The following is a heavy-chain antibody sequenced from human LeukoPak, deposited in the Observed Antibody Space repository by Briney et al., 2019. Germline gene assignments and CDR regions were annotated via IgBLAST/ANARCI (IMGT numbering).Heavy chain of an antibody. CDR3: ATDPMGASYSDVHDN. J-gene: IGHJ4*02. D-gene: IGHD6-13*01. CDR1: GFPLSELS. V-gene: IGHV1-24*01. CDR2: FDPADVGT. Sequence: ASVNVSCKVSGFPLSELSMYWVRQAPGKGLEWIGGFDPADVGTFYAQKFQARVTITADTSTHTFYMLVNSLRSDDTAVYYCATDPMGASYSDVHDNWGQGTLVAVSS.